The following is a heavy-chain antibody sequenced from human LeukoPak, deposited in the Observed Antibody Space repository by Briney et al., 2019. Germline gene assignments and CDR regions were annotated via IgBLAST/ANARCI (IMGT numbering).Heavy chain of an antibody. J-gene: IGHJ4*02. CDR2: ISNDGSKK. V-gene: IGHV3-30*03. CDR1: GFTFSSYG. Sequence: GGSLRLSCAASGFTFSSYGMHWVRQPQGEGLEWVSVISNDGSKKSYAESVKGRFTISRDNSKNTLYLQMNSLRPEDTAVYFCARANGQRWTTPDYWGQGTLVTISS. D-gene: IGHD6-25*01. CDR3: ARANGQRWTTPDY.